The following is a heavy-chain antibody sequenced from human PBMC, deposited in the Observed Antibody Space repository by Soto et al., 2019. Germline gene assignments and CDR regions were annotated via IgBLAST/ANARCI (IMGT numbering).Heavy chain of an antibody. CDR2: IYPSGTI. CDR3: ATYTAFAKYYFDY. Sequence: SETLSLTCAVSGVSITTNGYSWSWIRQPPGKGLEWIGYIYPSGTIFYNPSLNSRVTISADTSNNQFSLKLTSVTAADTAVYFCATYTAFAKYYFDYWGRGTLVTVSS. D-gene: IGHD3-16*01. CDR1: GVSITTNGYS. J-gene: IGHJ4*02. V-gene: IGHV4-30-2*01.